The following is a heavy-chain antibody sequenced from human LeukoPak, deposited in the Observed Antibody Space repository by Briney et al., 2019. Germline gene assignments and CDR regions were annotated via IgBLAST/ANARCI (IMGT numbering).Heavy chain of an antibody. J-gene: IGHJ4*02. CDR1: GYTFSTYY. CDR3: ARVASIGAIGDH. D-gene: IGHD2-21*01. Sequence: ASVKVSCKASGYTFSTYYIHWVRQAPGQGLEWMGIINPSGGGTDYAQKFQGRVTMTRDMSTSTVYMELSSLRSEDTAVYYCARVASIGAIGDHWGQGTLVTVSS. V-gene: IGHV1-46*01. CDR2: INPSGGGT.